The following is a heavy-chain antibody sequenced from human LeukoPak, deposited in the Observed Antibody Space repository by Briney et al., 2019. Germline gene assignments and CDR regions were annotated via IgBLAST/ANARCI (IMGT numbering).Heavy chain of an antibody. J-gene: IGHJ4*02. Sequence: GGSLRLSCAASGFTFSIYRMDCDRQAPGKGLEWISYVSYSSSTIYYADSVKGRFTISRDNAKNSLYLQMNSLRDEDTAVYYCARDAHIVRGVNLLDYWGQGTLVTVSS. CDR3: ARDAHIVRGVNLLDY. CDR2: VSYSSSTI. D-gene: IGHD3-10*01. V-gene: IGHV3-48*02. CDR1: GFTFSIYR.